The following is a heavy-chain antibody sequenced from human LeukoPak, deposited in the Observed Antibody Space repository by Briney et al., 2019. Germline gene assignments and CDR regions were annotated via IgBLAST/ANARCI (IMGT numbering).Heavy chain of an antibody. D-gene: IGHD5-24*01. CDR3: ARDPDGYNYSSELDY. CDR1: GFTFSSYA. Sequence: GRSLRLSCAASGFTFSSYAMRWVRQAPGKGLEWVAVISYDGSNKYYADSVKGRFTISRDNSKNTLYLQMNSLRAEDTAVYYCARDPDGYNYSSELDYWGQGTLVTVSS. V-gene: IGHV3-30*01. CDR2: ISYDGSNK. J-gene: IGHJ4*02.